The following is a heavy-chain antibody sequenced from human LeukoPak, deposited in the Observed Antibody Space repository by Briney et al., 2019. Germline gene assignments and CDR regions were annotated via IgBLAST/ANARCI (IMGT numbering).Heavy chain of an antibody. D-gene: IGHD1-26*01. CDR1: GGSISSYY. J-gene: IGHJ4*02. CDR3: ARAPSGSSLDY. Sequence: PSETLSLTCTVSGGSISSYYWSWLRRPPGKGLEWIGYIYYSGSTNYNPSLKSRVTISVDTSKNQFSLKLSSVTAADTAVYYCARAPSGSSLDYWGQGTLVTVSS. CDR2: IYYSGST. V-gene: IGHV4-59*01.